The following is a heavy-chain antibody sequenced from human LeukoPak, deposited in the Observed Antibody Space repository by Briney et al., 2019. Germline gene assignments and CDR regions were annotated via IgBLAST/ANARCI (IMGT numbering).Heavy chain of an antibody. CDR3: ARGARWAYYFDY. D-gene: IGHD4-23*01. CDR1: GFTFSDYY. CDR2: ISTRDNTI. J-gene: IGHJ4*02. V-gene: IGHV3-11*01. Sequence: GGSLRLSCTASGFTFSDYYMSWIRQTPGRGLEWLSYISTRDNTIQYADSVKGRFTISRDNANNSVFLQMNNLRAEDSAIYYCARGARWAYYFDYWGQGSLVTVSS.